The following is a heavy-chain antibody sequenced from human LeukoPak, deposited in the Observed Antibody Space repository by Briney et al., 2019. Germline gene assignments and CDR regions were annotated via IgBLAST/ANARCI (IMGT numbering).Heavy chain of an antibody. CDR3: ARGPYYDSWSGAGY. CDR2: ITTYNGNT. CDR1: GYTFRDFG. V-gene: IGHV1-18*01. J-gene: IGHJ4*02. Sequence: GGSVRVSCKASGYTFRDFGISWVRQAPGQGVEWMGWITTYNGNTNYIQKLQGRVTMTTDTSTSTAYMELRSLRSDDTAVYYCARGPYYDSWSGAGYWGQGTLVTVSS. D-gene: IGHD3-3*01.